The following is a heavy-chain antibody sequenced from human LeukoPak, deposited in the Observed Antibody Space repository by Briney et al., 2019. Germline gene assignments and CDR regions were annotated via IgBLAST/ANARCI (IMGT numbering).Heavy chain of an antibody. J-gene: IGHJ3*02. V-gene: IGHV3-48*03. CDR1: GFTFRGYE. Sequence: GGSLRLSCAASGFTFRGYEMSWVRQAPGKGLEWVAYIRSSGSNMYYADSVRGRFSISRDNAKDSLYLQMNSLRAEDTALYHCARDGLSGDQAFDAFDIWDQAPMATVSS. CDR3: ARDGLSGDQAFDAFDI. CDR2: IRSSGSNM. D-gene: IGHD1-26*01.